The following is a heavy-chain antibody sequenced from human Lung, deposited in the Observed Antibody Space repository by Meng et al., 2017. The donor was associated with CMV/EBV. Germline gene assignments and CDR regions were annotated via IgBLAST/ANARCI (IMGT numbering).Heavy chain of an antibody. CDR1: GYTFPSHA. CDR3: ARWNGRDRNLDY. J-gene: IGHJ4*02. Sequence: QVHLDKSGSELTKPGASVPVACKSSGYTFPSHAINWARQTPGQGLEWMGWIITDTGVPTYDQAFTGRFVFSLDTSVSTTYLQISSLKAEDTAVYFCARWNGRDRNLDYWGQGTLVTVSS. D-gene: IGHD1-1*01. CDR2: IITDTGVP. V-gene: IGHV7-4-1*02.